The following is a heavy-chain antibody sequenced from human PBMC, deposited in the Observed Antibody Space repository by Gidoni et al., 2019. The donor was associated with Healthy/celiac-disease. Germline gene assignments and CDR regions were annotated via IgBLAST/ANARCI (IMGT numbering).Heavy chain of an antibody. Sequence: QVQLGQSGAEVKKPGSSVKVSCKASGGTFSRYAISWVRQAPGQGLEWMGGIIPIFGTANYAQKFQGRVTITADESTSTAYMELSSLRSEDTAVYYCARGSKVWQQLEGAYYYYGMDVWGQGTTVTVSS. V-gene: IGHV1-69*01. J-gene: IGHJ6*02. CDR3: ARGSKVWQQLEGAYYYYGMDV. CDR2: IIPIFGTA. D-gene: IGHD6-13*01. CDR1: GGTFSRYA.